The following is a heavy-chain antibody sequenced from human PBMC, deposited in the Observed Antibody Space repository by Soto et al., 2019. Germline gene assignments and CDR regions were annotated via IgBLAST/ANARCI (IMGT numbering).Heavy chain of an antibody. Sequence: QVQLQQWGAGLLKPSETLSLTCAVYGGSFSGYYWSWIRQPPGKGLEWIGEINHSGSTNYNPSLKSRVTISVDTSKNQFSLKLSSVTAADTAVYYCASLNCSGGSCYLSGVIWDWFDPWGQGTLVTVSS. D-gene: IGHD2-15*01. J-gene: IGHJ5*02. CDR3: ASLNCSGGSCYLSGVIWDWFDP. CDR2: INHSGST. CDR1: GGSFSGYY. V-gene: IGHV4-34*01.